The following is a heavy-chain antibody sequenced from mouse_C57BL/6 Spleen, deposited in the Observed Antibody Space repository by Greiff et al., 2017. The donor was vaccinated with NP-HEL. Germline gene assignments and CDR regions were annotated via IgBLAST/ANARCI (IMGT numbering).Heavy chain of an antibody. CDR1: GFTFSDYG. V-gene: IGHV5-17*01. CDR3: ATYGNSHY. CDR2: ISSGSSTI. J-gene: IGHJ2*01. Sequence: EVKLMESGGGLVKPGGSLKLSCAASGFTFSDYGMHWVRQAPEKGLEWVAYISSGSSTIYYADTVKGRFTISRDNAKNTLFLQMTSLRSEDTAMYYCATYGNSHYWGQGTTLTVSS. D-gene: IGHD2-1*01.